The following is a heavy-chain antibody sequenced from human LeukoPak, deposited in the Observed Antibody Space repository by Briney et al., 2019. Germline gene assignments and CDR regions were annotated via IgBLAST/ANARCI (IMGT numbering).Heavy chain of an antibody. CDR1: GFTFSSYG. Sequence: GGSLRLSCAASGFTFSSYGMHWVRQAPGKGLEWVAFIRYDGSNKYYADSVKGRFTISRDNSKNTLYLQMNSLRAEDTAVYYCAKDGNYYGSGDDNFDYWGQGTLVTVSS. D-gene: IGHD3-10*01. V-gene: IGHV3-30*02. J-gene: IGHJ4*02. CDR2: IRYDGSNK. CDR3: AKDGNYYGSGDDNFDY.